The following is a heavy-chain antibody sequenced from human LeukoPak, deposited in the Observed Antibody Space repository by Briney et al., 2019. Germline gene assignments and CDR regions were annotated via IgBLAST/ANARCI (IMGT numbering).Heavy chain of an antibody. Sequence: GRSLRLSCAASGFTFSSHGMHWVRQAPGKGLEWVAVTSYDGSTKYYADSAKGRFYISRDNSKNTLYLQMNSLRVDDTAVYYCAKDATLFGDQYFDYWGQGTLVIVSS. CDR2: TSYDGSTK. D-gene: IGHD3-10*01. V-gene: IGHV3-30*18. CDR1: GFTFSSHG. CDR3: AKDATLFGDQYFDY. J-gene: IGHJ4*02.